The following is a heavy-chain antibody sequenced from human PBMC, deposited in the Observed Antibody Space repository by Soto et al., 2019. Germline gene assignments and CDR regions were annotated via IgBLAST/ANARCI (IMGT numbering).Heavy chain of an antibody. CDR1: GFTLSSYW. CDR2: INSDGSST. CDR3: AKELHDSSGSPMYYFDY. D-gene: IGHD3-22*01. V-gene: IGHV3-74*01. Sequence: GSLRLSCAASGFTLSSYWMHWVRQAPGKGLVWVSRINSDGSSTSYADSVKGRFTISRDNAKNTLYLQMNSLRAEDTAVYYCAKELHDSSGSPMYYFDYWGPGTLVTVSS. J-gene: IGHJ4*02.